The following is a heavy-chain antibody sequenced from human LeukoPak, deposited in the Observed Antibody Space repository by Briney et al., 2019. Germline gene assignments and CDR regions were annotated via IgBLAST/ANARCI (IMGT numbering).Heavy chain of an antibody. Sequence: GGSLRLSCAASGFAFSSYSMNWVRQAPGKGLEWVSSISSSSSYIYYADSVKGRFTISRDNAKNSLYLQMNSLRAEDTALYYCAKGSVVASLGSWFDPWGQGTLVTVSS. CDR1: GFAFSSYS. CDR3: AKGSVVASLGSWFDP. J-gene: IGHJ5*02. D-gene: IGHD2-15*01. V-gene: IGHV3-21*04. CDR2: ISSSSSYI.